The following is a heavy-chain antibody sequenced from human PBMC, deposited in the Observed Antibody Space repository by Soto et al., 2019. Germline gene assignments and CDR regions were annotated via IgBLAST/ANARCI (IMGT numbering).Heavy chain of an antibody. CDR3: ARGDFWSGYYYGMDV. CDR1: GFTFSSYS. CDR2: ISSSSSYI. Sequence: PGGSLRLSCAASGFTFSSYSMNWVRQAPGKGLEWVSSISSSSSYIYYADSVKGRFTISRDNAKNSLYLQMNSLRAEDTAVYYCARGDFWSGYYYGMDVWGQGTTVTVSS. J-gene: IGHJ6*02. D-gene: IGHD3-3*01. V-gene: IGHV3-21*01.